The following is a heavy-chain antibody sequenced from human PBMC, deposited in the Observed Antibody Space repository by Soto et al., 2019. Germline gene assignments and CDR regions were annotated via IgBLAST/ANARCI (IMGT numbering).Heavy chain of an antibody. D-gene: IGHD2-2*01. J-gene: IGHJ4*02. Sequence: SETLSLTCAVSGGSISSSNWWSWVRQPPGKGLEWIGEIYHSGSTNYNPSLKSRVTISVDKSKNQFSLKLSSVTAADTAVFYCARLIHCKTTSCYFDYWGQGTLVTVSS. CDR1: GGSISSSNW. V-gene: IGHV4-4*02. CDR3: ARLIHCKTTSCYFDY. CDR2: IYHSGST.